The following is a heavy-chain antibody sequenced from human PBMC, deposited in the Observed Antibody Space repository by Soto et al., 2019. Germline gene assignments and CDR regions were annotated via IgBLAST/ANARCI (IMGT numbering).Heavy chain of an antibody. CDR2: INTYNGNT. V-gene: IGHV1-18*01. D-gene: IGHD6-13*01. CDR1: GYTFTNYG. J-gene: IGHJ4*02. CDR3: ARGSSPVDFDY. Sequence: QVRLVQSGAEVKKPGASVQVSCKASGYTFTNYGINWVRQAPGQGLEWMGWINTYNGNTNFAQRLQGRVTMPTEASTSTAYMELRSLRSDDTAVYYCARGSSPVDFDYWGQGTLVTVSS.